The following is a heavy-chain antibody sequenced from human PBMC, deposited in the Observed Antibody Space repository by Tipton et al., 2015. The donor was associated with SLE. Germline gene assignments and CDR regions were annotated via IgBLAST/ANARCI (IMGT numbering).Heavy chain of an antibody. CDR2: IYHSGST. J-gene: IGHJ4*02. CDR3: ASEIAVAGGDY. V-gene: IGHV4-38-2*02. Sequence: TLSLTCTVSGYSISSGYYWGWIRQPPGKGLEWIGGIYHSGSTYYNPSLKSRVTISVDTSKNQFSLKLSSVTAADTSVYYCASEIAVAGGDYWGQGTLVIVSS. CDR1: GYSISSGYY. D-gene: IGHD6-19*01.